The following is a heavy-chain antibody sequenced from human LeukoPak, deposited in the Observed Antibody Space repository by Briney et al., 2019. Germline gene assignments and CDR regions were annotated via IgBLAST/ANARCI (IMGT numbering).Heavy chain of an antibody. J-gene: IGHJ4*02. D-gene: IGHD6-19*01. CDR1: GGSISSSSYY. CDR2: IYYSGST. V-gene: IGHV4-39*01. Sequence: SETLSLTCTVSGGSISSSSYYWGWIRQPPGKGLEWIGSIYYSGSTYYNPSLKSRVTISVDTSKNQFSLKLSSVTAADTAVYYCARILNSSGSNSVGYWGQGTLVTVSS. CDR3: ARILNSSGSNSVGY.